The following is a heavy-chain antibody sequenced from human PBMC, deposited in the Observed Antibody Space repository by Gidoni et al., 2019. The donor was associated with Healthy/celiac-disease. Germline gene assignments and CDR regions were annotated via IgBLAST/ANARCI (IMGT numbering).Heavy chain of an antibody. J-gene: IGHJ4*02. CDR1: GFTFSSYS. CDR3: AREMGYYDSSGGYFDY. V-gene: IGHV3-21*01. D-gene: IGHD3-22*01. Sequence: EVQLVESGGGLVKPGGSLRLSCAASGFTFSSYSMNWVRQAPGKGLEWVSSISSSSSYIYYADSVKGRFTISRDNAKNSLYLQMNSLRAEDTAVYYCAREMGYYDSSGGYFDYWGQGTLVTVSS. CDR2: ISSSSSYI.